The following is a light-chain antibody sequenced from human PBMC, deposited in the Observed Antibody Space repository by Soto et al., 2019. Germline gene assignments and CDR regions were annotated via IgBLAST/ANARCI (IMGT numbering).Light chain of an antibody. CDR1: QGVMNS. CDR2: SIS. Sequence: IQVTQSPSILSASVGDRVTITCRTSQGVMNSFAWYQQKSGKAPRLLIYSISSLKSGVPSRFSGSGYGAEFTLTCRGLQHEDVATYFCQLLYPYPHTFGLGPQLQI. J-gene: IGKJ2*01. CDR3: QLLYPYPHT. V-gene: IGKV1-9*01.